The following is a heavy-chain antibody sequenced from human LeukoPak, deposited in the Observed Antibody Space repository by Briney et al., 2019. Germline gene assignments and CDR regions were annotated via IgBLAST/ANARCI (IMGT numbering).Heavy chain of an antibody. CDR1: GGSISSGGYS. D-gene: IGHD2-21*02. V-gene: IGHV4-30-2*01. Sequence: SQTLSLTCAVSGGSISSGGYSWSWIRQPPGKGLEWIGYIYHSGSTYYNPSLKSRVTISVDRSKNQFSLKLSSVTAADTAVYYCARVQRVVVTAPFDYWGQGTLVTVSS. CDR2: IYHSGST. CDR3: ARVQRVVVTAPFDY. J-gene: IGHJ4*02.